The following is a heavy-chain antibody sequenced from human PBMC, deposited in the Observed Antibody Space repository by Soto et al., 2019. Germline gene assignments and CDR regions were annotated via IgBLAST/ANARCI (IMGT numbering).Heavy chain of an antibody. D-gene: IGHD2-2*01. CDR1: GFTFSHAW. Sequence: GRSLRLSGAASGFTFSHAWVSWVRQAPGKGREWSGRIKSKAEGETKDYGATVRGRCTLSRDHSKDTLYLQMNSLRIEGTAVYYCSVVKRRAQSSTSGYWFDPWGWRRLVSVCS. CDR3: SVVKRRAQSSTSGYWFDP. CDR2: IKSKAEGETK. V-gene: IGHV3-15*01. J-gene: IGHJ5*02.